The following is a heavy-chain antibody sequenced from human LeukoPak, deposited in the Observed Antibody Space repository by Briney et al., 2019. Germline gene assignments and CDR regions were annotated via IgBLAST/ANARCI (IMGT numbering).Heavy chain of an antibody. J-gene: IGHJ4*02. CDR3: ANLYHDFWSGYFKY. V-gene: IGHV3-23*01. D-gene: IGHD3-3*01. CDR2: ISGSGGST. CDR1: GFTFSSYA. Sequence: PGGSLRLSCAASGFTFSSYAMSWVRQAPGKGLEWVSAISGSGGSTYYADSVKGRFTISRDNSKNTLYLQMNSLRAEDTAVYYCANLYHDFWSGYFKYWGQGTLVTVSS.